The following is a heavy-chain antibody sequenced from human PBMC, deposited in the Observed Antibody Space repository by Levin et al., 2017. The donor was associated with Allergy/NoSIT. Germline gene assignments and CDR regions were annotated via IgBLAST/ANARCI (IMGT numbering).Heavy chain of an antibody. CDR1: GFTFSSYA. J-gene: IGHJ4*02. CDR3: ASLGYCRRTSCHGDY. CDR2: ISGSGGGT. Sequence: GGSLRLSCAASGFTFSSYAMSWVRQAPGKGLEWVSAISGSGGGTNNADSVKGRFTISRDNSKNTLYLQMNSLRVDDTAVYYCASLGYCRRTSCHGDYWGQGTLVTVSS. V-gene: IGHV3-23*01. D-gene: IGHD2-2*01.